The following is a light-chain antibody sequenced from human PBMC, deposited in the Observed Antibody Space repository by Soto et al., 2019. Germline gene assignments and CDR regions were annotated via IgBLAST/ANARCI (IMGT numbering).Light chain of an antibody. V-gene: IGLV2-11*01. CDR2: GVS. CDR3: FSYTTSSAPYV. J-gene: IGLJ1*01. CDR1: NSDVGGYNY. Sequence: QSVLTQPRSVSGSPGQSVTISCTGTNSDVGGYNYVSWYQQYPGKAPKLMISGVSERPSGVPDRFSGSKSGNTASLTISGLQAEDEADYYCFSYTTSSAPYVFGTGTKLTVL.